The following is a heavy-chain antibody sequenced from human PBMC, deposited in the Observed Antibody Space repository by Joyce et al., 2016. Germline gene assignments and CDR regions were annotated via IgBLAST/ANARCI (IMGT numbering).Heavy chain of an antibody. Sequence: QVQLQESGPGLVKPSQTLSLKCTVSGGSVRRGGYYWSWIRQPPGRGREWIGYIYHSGSADYAPSPVSRVTMSVDTSRNQFSLNLTSVSVADTAVYYCARALGRGYYFDYWGQGTLITVSS. J-gene: IGHJ4*02. CDR1: GGSVRRGGYY. V-gene: IGHV4-31*03. D-gene: IGHD5-24*01. CDR3: ARALGRGYYFDY. CDR2: IYHSGSA.